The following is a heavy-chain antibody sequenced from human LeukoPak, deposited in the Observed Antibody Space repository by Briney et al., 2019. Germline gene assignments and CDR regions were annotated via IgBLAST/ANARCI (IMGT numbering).Heavy chain of an antibody. J-gene: IGHJ5*02. CDR3: ARFTRPAARRGVNWFDP. D-gene: IGHD2-2*01. V-gene: IGHV1-18*01. CDR1: GYTFTSYG. Sequence: ASVKVSCKASGYTFTSYGISWVRQAPGQGLEWMGWISAYNGNTNYAQKLQGRVTMTTDTSTSTAYMELRSLRSDDTAVYYCARFTRPAARRGVNWFDPWGQGTLVTVSS. CDR2: ISAYNGNT.